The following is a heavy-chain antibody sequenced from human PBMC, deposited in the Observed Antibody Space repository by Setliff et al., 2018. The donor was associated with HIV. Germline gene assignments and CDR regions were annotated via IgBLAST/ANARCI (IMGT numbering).Heavy chain of an antibody. J-gene: IGHJ4*02. D-gene: IGHD1-26*01. CDR2: IIPILGTA. V-gene: IGHV1-69*08. Sequence: GASVKVSCKASKGTFTTYRFTWVRQAPGQGLEWMGRIIPILGTANYAQKFQGRVTMTRDTSISTAYMELRSLRSDDTAVYYCAREGADGYWGQGTLVTVSS. CDR1: KGTFTTYR. CDR3: AREGADGY.